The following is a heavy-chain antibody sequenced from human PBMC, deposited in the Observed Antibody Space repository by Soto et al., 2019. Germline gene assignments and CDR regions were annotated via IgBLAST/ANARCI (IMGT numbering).Heavy chain of an antibody. CDR2: VFRSGST. D-gene: IGHD4-17*01. V-gene: IGHV4-4*02. Sequence: QVQLQESGLGLVKPSGTLSLTCAVSSGSISSDDWWNWVRQPPGQGLEWIGEVFRSGSTHYDPSLKSRVTISIDMSKNQCSLTLTSLTAADTAMYYCARNGVYSLGSWAQGTLVTVSS. J-gene: IGHJ5*02. CDR3: ARNGVYSLGS. CDR1: SGSISSDDW.